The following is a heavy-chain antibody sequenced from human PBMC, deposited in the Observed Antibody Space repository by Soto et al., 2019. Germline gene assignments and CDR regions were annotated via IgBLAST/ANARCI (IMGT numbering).Heavy chain of an antibody. V-gene: IGHV3-48*01. D-gene: IGHD2-15*01. CDR3: ARFPRCSGGSCHDYYYMDV. CDR2: ISSGSSSI. Sequence: GGSLRLSCAASAFTFSDFGMNWVRRAPGKGLEWVSYISSGSSSIYYADSVKGRFTISRDNAKNSLYLQMNSLRAEDTAVYYCARFPRCSGGSCHDYYYMDVWGKGTTVTVSS. CDR1: AFTFSDFG. J-gene: IGHJ6*03.